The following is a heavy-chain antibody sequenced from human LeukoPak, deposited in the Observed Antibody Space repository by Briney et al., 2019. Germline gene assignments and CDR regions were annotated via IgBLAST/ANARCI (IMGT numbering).Heavy chain of an antibody. Sequence: PSETLSLTCAVYGGSFSGYYWSWVRQAPGKGLEWVSAISGSGGSTYYADSVKGRFTISRDSAKNSLYLQMNSLRAEDTAVYYCARDKAVGATLFDYWGQGTLVTVSS. V-gene: IGHV3-21*06. CDR1: GGSFSGYY. CDR3: ARDKAVGATLFDY. D-gene: IGHD1-26*01. CDR2: ISGSGGST. J-gene: IGHJ4*02.